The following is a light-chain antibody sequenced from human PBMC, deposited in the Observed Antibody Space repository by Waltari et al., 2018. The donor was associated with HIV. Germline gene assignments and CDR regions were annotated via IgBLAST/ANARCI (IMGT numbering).Light chain of an antibody. CDR1: RRALASPTNKNC. CDR3: QQYLSSPLS. Sequence: DIVMTQFPVSLLLSLGETATIDGKSTRRALASPTNKNCLPWYQQEPGQSPQLLIYRASTRESGVPDRFSGSGSGTDFTLTISSLQAEDVAVYYCQQYLSSPLSFGQGTKVEIK. CDR2: RAS. J-gene: IGKJ2*03. V-gene: IGKV4-1*01.